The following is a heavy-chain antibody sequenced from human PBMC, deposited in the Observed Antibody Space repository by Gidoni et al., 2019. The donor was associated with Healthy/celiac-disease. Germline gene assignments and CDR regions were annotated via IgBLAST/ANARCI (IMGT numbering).Heavy chain of an antibody. Sequence: RFTISSDNAKNSLYLQMNSLRAEDTALYYCAKDILTGYSSDDAFDIWGQGTMVTVSS. V-gene: IGHV3-9*01. D-gene: IGHD3-9*01. J-gene: IGHJ3*02. CDR3: AKDILTGYSSDDAFDI.